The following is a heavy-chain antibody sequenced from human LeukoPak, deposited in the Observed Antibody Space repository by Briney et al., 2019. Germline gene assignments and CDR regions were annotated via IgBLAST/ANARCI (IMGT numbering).Heavy chain of an antibody. D-gene: IGHD6-19*01. Sequence: GGSLRLSCVASGFTFSDYSMKWVRQPTGKGLEWVSSISTSGSYKFYADSVKGRFTNSRDNAKNSLSLQMNSLRAEDTAIYYCARDYPTAQWLLSGGDYWGQGTLVPVSS. CDR3: ARDYPTAQWLLSGGDY. V-gene: IGHV3-21*01. CDR1: GFTFSDYS. CDR2: ISTSGSYK. J-gene: IGHJ4*02.